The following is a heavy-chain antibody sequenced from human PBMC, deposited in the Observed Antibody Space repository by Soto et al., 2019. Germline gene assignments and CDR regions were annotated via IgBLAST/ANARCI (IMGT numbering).Heavy chain of an antibody. CDR1: GFTFSSYS. CDR3: ARDRSRGYGGNFDY. J-gene: IGHJ4*02. D-gene: IGHD5-12*01. V-gene: IGHV3-48*01. CDR2: ISSSSSTI. Sequence: EVQLVESGGGLVQPGGTLRLSCAASGFTFSSYSMNWVRQAPGKGLEWVSYISSSSSTIYYADSVKGRFTISRDNAKNSHYLQRNSLGAEDTAVYYCARDRSRGYGGNFDYWGQGTLVTVSS.